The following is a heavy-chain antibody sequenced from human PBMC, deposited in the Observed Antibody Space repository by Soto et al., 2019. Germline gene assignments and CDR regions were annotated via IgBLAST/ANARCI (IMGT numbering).Heavy chain of an antibody. CDR2: ISYDGSNK. D-gene: IGHD4-17*01. CDR3: ARAKLSVPTFWYFDL. CDR1: GFTFSSYG. Sequence: QVQLVESGGGVVQPGRSLRLSCAASGFTFSSYGMHWVRQAPGKGLEWVAVISYDGSNKYYADSVKGRFTISRDNSKNTLYLQMNSVRAEDTAVYYCARAKLSVPTFWYFDLWGRGTLVTVSS. V-gene: IGHV3-30*03. J-gene: IGHJ2*01.